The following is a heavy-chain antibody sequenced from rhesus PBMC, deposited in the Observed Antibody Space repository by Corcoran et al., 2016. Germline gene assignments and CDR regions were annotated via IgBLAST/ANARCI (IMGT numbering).Heavy chain of an antibody. Sequence: EAQLVESGGGLVQPGGSLRLSCIGSGFIFSNYYMYWVRQAPGKGIGRVSTINTNGDNSWYTDYVKGRFTLSKDNAKNTMYLQMDSLRAEDTAVYYCAKEVAGRGYLDYWGQGVLVTVSS. CDR2: INTNGDNS. D-gene: IGHD4-29*01. J-gene: IGHJ4*01. V-gene: IGHV3-8*01. CDR3: AKEVAGRGYLDY. CDR1: GFIFSNYY.